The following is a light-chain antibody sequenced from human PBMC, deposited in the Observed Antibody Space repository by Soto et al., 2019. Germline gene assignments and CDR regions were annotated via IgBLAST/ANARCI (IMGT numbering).Light chain of an antibody. CDR1: ESVASNY. CDR3: QQYGSSPWT. Sequence: ENGLTQSPGTMSLSPGETATLSCRASESVASNYLAWYQQKPGQAPRLLVYGASTRATGIPDRFSGSGSGPDFTLSITRLQPEDCAVYFCQQYGSSPWTSGQGTMVDNK. J-gene: IGKJ1*01. V-gene: IGKV3-20*01. CDR2: GAS.